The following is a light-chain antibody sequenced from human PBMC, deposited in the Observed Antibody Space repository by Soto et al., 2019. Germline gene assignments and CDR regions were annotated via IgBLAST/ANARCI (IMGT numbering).Light chain of an antibody. J-gene: IGKJ5*01. Sequence: EIVLTQSPVTLSLSPGERATLSCRASQSVSSRSAWYQQKPGQAPRLLIYDVSNRATGIPARFSGSGSGTDFTLTISSLEPEDFAVYYCQQRDYWQVTFGQGTRLEIK. V-gene: IGKV3-11*01. CDR3: QQRDYWQVT. CDR2: DVS. CDR1: QSVSSR.